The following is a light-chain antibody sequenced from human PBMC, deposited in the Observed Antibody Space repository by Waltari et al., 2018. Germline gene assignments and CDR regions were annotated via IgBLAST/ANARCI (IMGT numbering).Light chain of an antibody. CDR3: QQYGSSILYT. CDR2: GAS. CDR1: QSLTKRY. J-gene: IGKJ2*01. V-gene: IGKV3-20*01. Sequence: VLTPSPGTLSLSPGGRATLPCRASQSLTKRYLAWYQQKPGQAPRLLIYGASNRAAGIPDRFSGSGSGTDFTLTIDRLEPEDFAVYYCQQYGSSILYTFGQGTKLEIK.